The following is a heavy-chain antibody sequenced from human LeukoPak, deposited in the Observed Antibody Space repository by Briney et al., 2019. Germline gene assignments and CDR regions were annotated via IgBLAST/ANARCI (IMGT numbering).Heavy chain of an antibody. Sequence: SETLSLTCAVSGGSISSGGYSWSWIRQPPGEGLEWIGYIYYSGSTYYNPSLKSRVTISVDTSKNQFSLKLSSVTAADTAVYYCARVYYSSSYDYWYFDLWGRGTLVTVSS. CDR2: IYYSGST. V-gene: IGHV4-30-4*07. CDR1: GGSISSGGYS. CDR3: ARVYYSSSYDYWYFDL. J-gene: IGHJ2*01. D-gene: IGHD6-13*01.